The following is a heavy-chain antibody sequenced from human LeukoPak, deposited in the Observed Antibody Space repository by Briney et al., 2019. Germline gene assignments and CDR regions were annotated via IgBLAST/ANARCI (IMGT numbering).Heavy chain of an antibody. Sequence: TSQTLSLTCTVSGGSISSGDYYWSWIRPPPGKGLEWIGYIYYSGSTYYNPSLKSRVTISVDTSKNQFSLKLSSVIAADMAVYYCARGTVTVYYYYGMDVWGKGTTVTVSS. CDR1: GGSISSGDYY. CDR2: IYYSGST. CDR3: ARGTVTVYYYYGMDV. V-gene: IGHV4-30-4*01. D-gene: IGHD4-17*01. J-gene: IGHJ6*04.